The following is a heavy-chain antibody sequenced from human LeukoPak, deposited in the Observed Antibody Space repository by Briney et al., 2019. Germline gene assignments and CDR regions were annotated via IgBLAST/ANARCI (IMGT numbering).Heavy chain of an antibody. J-gene: IGHJ4*02. CDR2: INHSGST. CDR3: ARVGSKEKYYYDSSGGNFDY. CDR1: GFTFSSYS. Sequence: GSLRLSCAASGFTFSSYSMNWVRQPPGKGLEWIGEINHSGSTNYNPSLKSRVTISVDTSKNQFSLKLSSVTAADTAVYYCARVGSKEKYYYDSSGGNFDYWGQGTLVTVSS. D-gene: IGHD3-22*01. V-gene: IGHV4-34*01.